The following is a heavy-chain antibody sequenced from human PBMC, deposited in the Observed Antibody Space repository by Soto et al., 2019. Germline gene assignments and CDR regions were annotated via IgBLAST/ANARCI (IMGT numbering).Heavy chain of an antibody. D-gene: IGHD5-12*01. CDR1: GFTFDDYA. V-gene: IGHV3-9*01. Sequence: GGSLRLSCAASGFTFDDYAMHWVRQAPGKGLEWVSGISWNSGSIGYADSVKGRFTISRDNAKNSLYLQMNSLRAEDTALYYCAKGTYSGYEPHFDYWGQGTLVTVSS. CDR3: AKGTYSGYEPHFDY. CDR2: ISWNSGSI. J-gene: IGHJ4*02.